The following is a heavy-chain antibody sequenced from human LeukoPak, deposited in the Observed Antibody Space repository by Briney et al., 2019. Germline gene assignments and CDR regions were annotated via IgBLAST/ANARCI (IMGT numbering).Heavy chain of an antibody. CDR1: GFTFSSYS. CDR3: ARGYQLLPGYFDY. J-gene: IGHJ4*02. D-gene: IGHD2-2*01. CDR2: ISSSSSYI. V-gene: IGHV3-21*01. Sequence: GGSPRLSCAASGFTFSSYSMNWVRQAPGKGLEWVSSISSSSSYIYYADSVKGRFTISRDNAKNSLYLQMNSLRAEDTAVYYCARGYQLLPGYFDYWGQGTLVTVSS.